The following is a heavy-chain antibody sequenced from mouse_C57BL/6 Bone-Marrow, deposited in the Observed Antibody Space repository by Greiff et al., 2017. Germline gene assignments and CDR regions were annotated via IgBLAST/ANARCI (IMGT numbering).Heavy chain of an antibody. CDR3: TRDDGYPWFAY. CDR1: GFNIKDDY. J-gene: IGHJ3*01. CDR2: IDPENGDT. Sequence: VQLQQSGAELVRPGASVKLSCTASGFNIKDDYMHWVKQRPEQGLEWIGWIDPENGDTEYASKFQGKATITADTSSNTAYLQLSSLTSEDTAVYYCTRDDGYPWFAYWGQGTQVTVSA. V-gene: IGHV14-4*01. D-gene: IGHD2-3*01.